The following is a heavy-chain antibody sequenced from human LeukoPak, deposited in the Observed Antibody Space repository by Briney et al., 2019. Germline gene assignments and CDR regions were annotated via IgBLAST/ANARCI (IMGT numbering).Heavy chain of an antibody. CDR3: AKDLGTPYNFDY. CDR1: GFTFSSYV. V-gene: IGHV3-23*01. D-gene: IGHD2-15*01. CDR2: ISSSGGST. Sequence: GGSLRLSCVASGFTFSSYVMGWVRQAPGKGLEWVSVISSSGGSTYFADSVKGGFTISRDNSKNTLYLQMNSLRAEDTAVYYCAKDLGTPYNFDYWGQGTLVTVSS. J-gene: IGHJ4*02.